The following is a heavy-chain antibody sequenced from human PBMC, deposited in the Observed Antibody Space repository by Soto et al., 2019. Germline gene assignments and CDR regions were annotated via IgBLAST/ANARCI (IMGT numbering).Heavy chain of an antibody. CDR1: GYTFTNND. CDR2: ISPYSGKT. J-gene: IGHJ4*02. D-gene: IGHD3-22*01. Sequence: QIQLVQSGTEVRKPGASAKVSCKASGYTFTNNDVCWVRQTPGQGLEWMGWISPYSGKTNYARKFQGRVTMTTDTSTYTAYMEVRSFTSDDTAVYYCAREGLLLLPDYWGQGTLVTVSS. V-gene: IGHV1-18*01. CDR3: AREGLLLLPDY.